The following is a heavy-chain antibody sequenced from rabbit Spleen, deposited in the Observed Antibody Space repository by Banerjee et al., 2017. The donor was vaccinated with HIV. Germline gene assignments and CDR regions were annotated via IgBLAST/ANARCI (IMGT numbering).Heavy chain of an antibody. V-gene: IGHV1S45*01. J-gene: IGHJ4*01. D-gene: IGHD2-1*01. CDR1: GVSFSDKDV. Sequence: QEQLVESGGGLVQPEGSLTLTCTASGVSFSDKDVMCWVRQAPGKGLEWITCINIDSGNSVCWRWVSGPFTMSTSSSTTVTIQMTRLTAADTASYFCVRDRANTGGDYGPYGFDLWGPGTLVTVS. CDR2: INIDSGNS. CDR3: VRDRANTGGDYGPYGFDL.